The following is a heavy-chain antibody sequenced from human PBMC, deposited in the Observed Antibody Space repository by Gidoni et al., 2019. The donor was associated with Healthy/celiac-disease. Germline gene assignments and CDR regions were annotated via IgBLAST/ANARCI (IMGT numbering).Heavy chain of an antibody. CDR1: GFTFSSYA. D-gene: IGHD4-17*01. Sequence: EVQLLESGGGLVQPGGSLRLSCAASGFTFSSYAMSWVRQAPGKGLEWVSAISGSCGSTYYADSVKGRCTISRDNSKNTLYLQMNSLRAEDTAVYYFAKEEHDYGESDGFDYWGQGTLVTVSS. CDR3: AKEEHDYGESDGFDY. J-gene: IGHJ4*02. V-gene: IGHV3-23*01. CDR2: ISGSCGST.